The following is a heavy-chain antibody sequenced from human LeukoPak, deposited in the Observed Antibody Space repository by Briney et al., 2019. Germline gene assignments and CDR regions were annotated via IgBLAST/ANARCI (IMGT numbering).Heavy chain of an antibody. J-gene: IGHJ4*02. Sequence: PGGSLRLSCAASGFTFSSYAMSWVRQAPGKGLEWASAISGSGGSTYYADSVKGRFTISRDNSKNTLYLQMNSLRAEDTAVYYCAQGAIWFGEVFDYWGQGTLVTVSS. CDR3: AQGAIWFGEVFDY. CDR2: ISGSGGST. V-gene: IGHV3-23*01. CDR1: GFTFSSYA. D-gene: IGHD3-10*01.